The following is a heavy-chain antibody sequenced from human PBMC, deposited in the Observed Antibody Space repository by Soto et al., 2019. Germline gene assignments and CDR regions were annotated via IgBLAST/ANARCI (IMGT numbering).Heavy chain of an antibody. CDR3: ASAEDRYYDILTGYFLPGAFDI. J-gene: IGHJ3*02. CDR1: GGSISSGDYY. D-gene: IGHD3-9*01. CDR2: IYYSGST. Sequence: SETLSLTCTVSGGSISSGDYYWSWIRQPPGKGLEWIGYIYYSGSTYYNPSLKSRVTISVDTSKNQFSLKLSSVTAADTAVYYCASAEDRYYDILTGYFLPGAFDIWGQGTMVTVSS. V-gene: IGHV4-30-4*01.